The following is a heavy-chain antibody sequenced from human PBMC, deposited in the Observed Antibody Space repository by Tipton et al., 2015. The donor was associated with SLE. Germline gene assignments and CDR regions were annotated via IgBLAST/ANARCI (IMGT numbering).Heavy chain of an antibody. CDR1: GFTFDDYA. Sequence: SLRLSCAASGFTFDDYAMSWVRQAPGKGLEWVGRIKSKTDGGTTDYAAPVKGRFTISRDDSKNTLYLQMNSLKTEDTAVYYCTTVPEREPPYWGQGTLVTVSS. D-gene: IGHD1-26*01. V-gene: IGHV3-15*01. CDR2: IKSKTDGGTT. J-gene: IGHJ4*02. CDR3: TTVPEREPPY.